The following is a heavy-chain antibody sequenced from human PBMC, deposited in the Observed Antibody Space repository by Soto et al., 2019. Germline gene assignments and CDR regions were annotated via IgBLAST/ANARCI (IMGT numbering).Heavy chain of an antibody. CDR2: ISTDNGNT. D-gene: IGHD4-17*01. V-gene: IGHV1-18*04. CDR1: GYTFTNYG. Sequence: QVQLVQSAAEVKKPGASVKVSCKASGYTFTNYGVSWVRQAPGQGLEWMGWISTDNGNTYYAQKFQGRVTMTTDTSTNTAYMDLRSLRSDDTAVYYCAGDDTVNTRNLDYWGQGTLVTVSS. J-gene: IGHJ4*02. CDR3: AGDDTVNTRNLDY.